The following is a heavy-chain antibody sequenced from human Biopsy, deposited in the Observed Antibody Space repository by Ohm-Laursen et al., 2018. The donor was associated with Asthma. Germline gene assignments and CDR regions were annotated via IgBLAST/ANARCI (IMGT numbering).Heavy chain of an antibody. D-gene: IGHD3-16*02. CDR3: ARGGSRDLWGTYRYPWDY. CDR2: ITGSGGTT. Sequence: GSLRLSCSAAGFTFSSSAMSWVRQAPGKGLERVSAITGSGGTTYYADSVRGRFTISRDNAKNSLFLQMNSLRAEDTAVYYCARGGSRDLWGTYRYPWDYWGQGTLVTVSS. CDR1: GFTFSSSA. V-gene: IGHV3-23*01. J-gene: IGHJ4*02.